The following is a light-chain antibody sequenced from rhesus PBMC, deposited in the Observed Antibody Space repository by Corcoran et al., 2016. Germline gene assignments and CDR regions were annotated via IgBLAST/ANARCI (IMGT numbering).Light chain of an antibody. CDR1: QSISSW. V-gene: IGKV1-22*01. CDR2: KAA. Sequence: DIQMTQSPSSLFASVGDTVTITCRASQSISSWLDWYQQKTGKAPKLLIYKAASLQSGVPSRFSGRGAGTDFTLTISSLQPEDFATSYCLQYSSSPLTFGGGTKVEIK. CDR3: LQYSSSPLT. J-gene: IGKJ4*01.